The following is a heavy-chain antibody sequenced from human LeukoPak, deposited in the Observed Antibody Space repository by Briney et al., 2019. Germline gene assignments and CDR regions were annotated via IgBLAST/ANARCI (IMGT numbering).Heavy chain of an antibody. Sequence: SETLSPTCTVSGGSISSSSYYWGWIRQPPGKGLEWIGSIYYSGSTYYNPSLKSRVTISVDTSKNQFSLKLSSVTAADTAVYYCARTACDGSGSYFSIAGGYYYYMDVWGKGTTVTISS. CDR1: GGSISSSSYY. J-gene: IGHJ6*03. V-gene: IGHV4-39*01. D-gene: IGHD3-10*01. CDR2: IYYSGST. CDR3: ARTACDGSGSYFSIAGGYYYYMDV.